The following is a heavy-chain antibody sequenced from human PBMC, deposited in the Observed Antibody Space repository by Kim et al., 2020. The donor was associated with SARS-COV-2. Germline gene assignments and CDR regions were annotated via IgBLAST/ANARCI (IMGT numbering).Heavy chain of an antibody. Sequence: VSTYYADSVKGRFTISRDNSKNTLYLQMNSLRAEDTAVYYCGAFLGIAVPWGQGTLVTVSS. J-gene: IGHJ5*02. CDR2: VST. CDR3: GAFLGIAVP. D-gene: IGHD6-19*01. V-gene: IGHV3-66*01.